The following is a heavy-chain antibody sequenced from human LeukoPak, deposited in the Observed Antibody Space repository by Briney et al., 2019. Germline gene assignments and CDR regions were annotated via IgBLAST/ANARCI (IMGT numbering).Heavy chain of an antibody. V-gene: IGHV4-34*01. D-gene: IGHD6-19*01. CDR1: GGSFSGYY. CDR2: INHSGST. Sequence: SETLSLTCAVYGGSFSGYYWSWTRQPPGKGLEWIGEINHSGSTNYNPSLKSRVTISVDTSKNQFSLKLSSVTAADTAVYYCARVGYSSGWYNWFDPWGQGTLVTVSS. CDR3: ARVGYSSGWYNWFDP. J-gene: IGHJ5*02.